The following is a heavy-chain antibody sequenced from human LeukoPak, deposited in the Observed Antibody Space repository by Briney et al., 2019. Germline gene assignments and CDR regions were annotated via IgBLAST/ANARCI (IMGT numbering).Heavy chain of an antibody. CDR2: INPNSGGT. CDR1: GYTFTGYY. J-gene: IGHJ6*02. V-gene: IGHV1-2*02. Sequence: ASVKVSCKASGYTFTGYYMHWVRQAPGQGLEWMGWINPNSGGTNYAQKFQGRVTMTRDTSISTAYMELSRLRSDDTAVYYCARDLHSGRDGYNYYYYYGMDVWGQGTTVTVSS. CDR3: ARDLHSGRDGYNYYYYYGMDV. D-gene: IGHD5-24*01.